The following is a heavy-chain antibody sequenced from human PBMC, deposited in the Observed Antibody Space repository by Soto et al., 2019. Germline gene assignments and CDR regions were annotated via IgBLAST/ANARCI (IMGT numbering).Heavy chain of an antibody. J-gene: IGHJ4*02. Sequence: EVQLVESGGGLVQPGGSLRLSCAASGLTVSSNPMSWVRQAPGKGLEWVSVIYTGGGTHYADSVKGRFTISRDNSKNPVNLQMNSLRPDDTAVYYFTRDWSGHWGQGTLVTVSS. CDR3: TRDWSGH. CDR1: GLTVSSNP. D-gene: IGHD2-8*02. V-gene: IGHV3-66*01. CDR2: IYTGGGT.